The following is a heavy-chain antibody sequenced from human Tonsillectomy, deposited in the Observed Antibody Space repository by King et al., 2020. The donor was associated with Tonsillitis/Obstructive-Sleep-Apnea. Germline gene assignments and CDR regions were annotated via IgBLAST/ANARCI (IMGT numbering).Heavy chain of an antibody. CDR2: IIPIFGTA. CDR1: GGTFSSYA. V-gene: IGHV1-69*12. D-gene: IGHD3-22*01. CDR3: ARGEIVVVEPLYYYDYMDV. Sequence: QLVQSGAEVKKPGSSVKVSCKASGGTFSSYAINWVRQAPGQGLEWMGGIIPIFGTANYAQKFQGRVTITADESTNTAYMELSSLRSEDTAIYYCARGEIVVVEPLYYYDYMDVWGKGTPVTVSS. J-gene: IGHJ6*03.